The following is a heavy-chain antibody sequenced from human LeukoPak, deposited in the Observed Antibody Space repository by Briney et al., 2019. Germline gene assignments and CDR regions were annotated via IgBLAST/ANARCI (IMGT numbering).Heavy chain of an antibody. CDR1: GYSFTIYW. J-gene: IGHJ4*02. CDR3: VRRAGRRDGYNYADY. V-gene: IGHV5-51*01. CDR2: VYPGDSDF. D-gene: IGHD5-24*01. Sequence: GESLKISCKGSGYSFTIYWIGWVRQVPGKGLEWMGVVYPGDSDFRYLPSFQGQVTISADRSISAAYLQWNSLKASDSGIYYCVRRAGRRDGYNYADYWGQGTLVTVSS.